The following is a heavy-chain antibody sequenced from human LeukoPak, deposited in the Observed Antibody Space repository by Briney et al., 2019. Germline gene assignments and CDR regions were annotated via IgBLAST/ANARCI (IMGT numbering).Heavy chain of an antibody. Sequence: GGSLRLSCAASGFTFSTYWMSWVRQAPGKGLEWVANIKQGGSEQYYGDSVKGRFTISRDNAKNSLYLQMNTLRGEDTAVYYCARGASGTGGHDHWGQGTLVTVSS. V-gene: IGHV3-7*01. CDR1: GFTFSTYW. CDR2: IKQGGSEQ. D-gene: IGHD3-10*01. CDR3: ARGASGTGGHDH. J-gene: IGHJ4*02.